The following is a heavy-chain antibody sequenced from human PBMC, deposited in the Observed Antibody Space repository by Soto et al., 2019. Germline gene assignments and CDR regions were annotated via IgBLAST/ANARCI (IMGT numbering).Heavy chain of an antibody. D-gene: IGHD4-17*01. J-gene: IGHJ3*02. CDR3: ARAHKGKVTVLTRYASDI. V-gene: IGHV1-18*04. Sequence: QVQLVQSGAEVKKPGASVKVSCKASGYAFTSYGISWVRQAPGQGLEWMGWISVYNGNTNYAQKLQGRVTMTTDTSTSTDYMELRSMRSDDTAVYYCARAHKGKVTVLTRYASDIWGQETMVTASS. CDR1: GYAFTSYG. CDR2: ISVYNGNT.